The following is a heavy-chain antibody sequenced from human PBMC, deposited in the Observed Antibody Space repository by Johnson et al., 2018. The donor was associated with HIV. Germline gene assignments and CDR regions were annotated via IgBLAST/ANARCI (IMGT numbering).Heavy chain of an antibody. CDR2: IKSKTDGGTT. CDR3: ARDSAYCGGDCHDASDI. V-gene: IGHV3-15*01. J-gene: IGHJ3*02. D-gene: IGHD2-21*02. CDR1: GFSFTNAW. Sequence: VQLVESGGGLVKTGGSLRLSCAASGFSFTNAWMSWVRQAPGKGLEWVGRIKSKTDGGTTDYAAPVKGRFTISRDDSKNTLYLQMNSLRAEDTAVYYCARDSAYCGGDCHDASDIWGRGTMVTVSS.